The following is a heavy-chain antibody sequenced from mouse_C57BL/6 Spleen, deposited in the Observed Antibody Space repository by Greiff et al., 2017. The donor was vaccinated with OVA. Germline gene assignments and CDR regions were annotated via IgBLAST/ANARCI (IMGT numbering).Heavy chain of an antibody. CDR1: GYTFTSYW. J-gene: IGHJ4*01. Sequence: VQLQQPGAELVRPGSSVKLSCKASGYTFTSYWMDWVKQRPGQGLEWIGNIYPSDSETHYNQKFKDKATLTVDKSSSTAYMQLSSLTSEDSAVYYCARSYSNYFYYAMDYWGQGTSVTVSS. CDR3: ARSYSNYFYYAMDY. V-gene: IGHV1-61*01. CDR2: IYPSDSET. D-gene: IGHD2-5*01.